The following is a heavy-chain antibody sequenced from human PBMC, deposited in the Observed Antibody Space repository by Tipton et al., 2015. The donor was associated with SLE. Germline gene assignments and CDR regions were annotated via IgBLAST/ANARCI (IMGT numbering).Heavy chain of an antibody. CDR2: INYSGST. Sequence: TLSLTCTVSRGSISSSSYYWGWIRQPPGKGLEWIAIINYSGSTYYTPSLKSRVTISVDTSRNQFSLKLSSVTAADTAVYYCAHDFWSGPLDYFDYWGQGILVTVSS. V-gene: IGHV4-39*01. CDR3: AHDFWSGPLDYFDY. J-gene: IGHJ4*02. CDR1: RGSISSSSYY. D-gene: IGHD3-3*01.